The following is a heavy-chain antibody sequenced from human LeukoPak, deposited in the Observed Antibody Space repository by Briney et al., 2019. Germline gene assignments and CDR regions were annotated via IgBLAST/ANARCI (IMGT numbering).Heavy chain of an antibody. CDR2: INPSGDST. CDR1: GYIFTSYY. CDR3: ARDRRSSGWFDY. Sequence: GASVKVSCKTSGYIFTSYYMHWVRQAPGQGLEWMGIINPSGDSTNYAQKFQGRVTMTRYMSTSTVYMELSSLRSEDTALYYCARDRRSSGWFDYWGQGTLVTVSS. J-gene: IGHJ4*02. V-gene: IGHV1-46*01. D-gene: IGHD6-19*01.